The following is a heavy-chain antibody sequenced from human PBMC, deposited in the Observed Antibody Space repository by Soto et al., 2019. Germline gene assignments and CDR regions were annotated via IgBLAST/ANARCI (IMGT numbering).Heavy chain of an antibody. CDR2: INHSGST. J-gene: IGHJ6*03. CDR3: ARGPSWDCSSTSCYGRIYYYYYMDV. CDR1: GGSFSGYY. D-gene: IGHD2-2*01. Sequence: PSETLFLTCAVYGGSFSGYYWSWIRQPPGKGLEWIGEINHSGSTNYNPSLKSRVTISVDTSKNQFSLKLSSVTAADTAVYYCARGPSWDCSSTSCYGRIYYYYYMDVWGKGTTVTVSS. V-gene: IGHV4-34*01.